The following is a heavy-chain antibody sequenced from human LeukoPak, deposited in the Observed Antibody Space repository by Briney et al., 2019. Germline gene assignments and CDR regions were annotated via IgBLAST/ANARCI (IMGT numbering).Heavy chain of an antibody. V-gene: IGHV4-30-4*01. CDR2: IYYSGST. J-gene: IGHJ4*02. CDR3: AGRDGYNYYGY. Sequence: PSETLSLTCTVSGGSISSGDYYWSWIRQPAGQGLEWIGYIYYSGSTHYNPSLKSRVTISVDTSKNQFSLKLSSVTAADTAVYYCAGRDGYNYYGYWGQGTLVTVSS. CDR1: GGSISSGDYY. D-gene: IGHD5-24*01.